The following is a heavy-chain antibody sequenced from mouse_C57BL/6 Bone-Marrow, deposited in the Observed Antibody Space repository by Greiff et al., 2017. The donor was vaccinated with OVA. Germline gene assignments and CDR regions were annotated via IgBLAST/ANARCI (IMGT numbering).Heavy chain of an antibody. CDR3: ARSSILKYFDY. J-gene: IGHJ2*01. V-gene: IGHV1-50*01. CDR1: GYTFTSYW. Sequence: QVQLKQPGAELVKPGASVKLSCKASGYTFTSYWMQWVKQRPGQGLEWIGEIDPSDSYTNYNQKFKGKATLTVDTSSSTAYMQLSSLTSEDSAVYYCARSSILKYFDYWGQGTTLTVSS. CDR2: IDPSDSYT.